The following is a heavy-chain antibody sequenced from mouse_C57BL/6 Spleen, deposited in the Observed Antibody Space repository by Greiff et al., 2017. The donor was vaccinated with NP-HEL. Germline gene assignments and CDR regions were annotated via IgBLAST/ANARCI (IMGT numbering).Heavy chain of an antibody. CDR2: ISDGGSYT. D-gene: IGHD1-2*01. J-gene: IGHJ3*01. Sequence: EVKVVESGGGLVKPGGSLKLSCAASGFTFSSYAMSWVRQTPEKRLEWVATISDGGSYTYYPDNVKGRFTISRDNAKNNLYLQMSHLKSEDTAMYYCARLRPFAYWGQGTLVTVSA. V-gene: IGHV5-4*03. CDR3: ARLRPFAY. CDR1: GFTFSSYA.